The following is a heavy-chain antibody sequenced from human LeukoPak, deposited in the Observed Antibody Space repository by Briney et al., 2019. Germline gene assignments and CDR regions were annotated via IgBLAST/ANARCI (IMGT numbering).Heavy chain of an antibody. CDR2: IYYSGST. CDR1: GGSISSSSYY. CDR3: ARADYGDYGSWFDP. Sequence: PSETLSLTCTVSGGSISSSSYYWGWIRQPPGKGLEWIGSIYYSGSTHYNPSLKSRVTISVDTSKNQFSLKLSSVTAADTAVYYCARADYGDYGSWFDPWGQGTLVTVSS. J-gene: IGHJ5*02. V-gene: IGHV4-39*01. D-gene: IGHD4-17*01.